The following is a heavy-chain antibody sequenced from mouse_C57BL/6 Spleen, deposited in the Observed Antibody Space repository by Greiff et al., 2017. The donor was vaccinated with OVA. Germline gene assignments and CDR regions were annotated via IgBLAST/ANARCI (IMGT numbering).Heavy chain of an antibody. J-gene: IGHJ1*03. V-gene: IGHV1-26*01. CDR3: ARNHWYFDV. CDR1: GYTFPDYY. CDR2: INPNNGGT. Sequence: EVQLQQSGPELVKPGASVKISCKASGYTFPDYYMNWVKQSHGKSLEWIGDINPNNGGTSYNQKFKGKAPLTVDKSSSTAYMELRSLTSEDSAVYYCARNHWYFDVWGTGTTVTVSS.